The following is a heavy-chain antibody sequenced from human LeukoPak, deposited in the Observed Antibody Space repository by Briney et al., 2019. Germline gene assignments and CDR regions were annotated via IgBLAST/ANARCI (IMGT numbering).Heavy chain of an antibody. CDR1: GVSIRNYY. CDR3: ARRDIGSHFDY. Sequence: PSETLSLTCTVSGVSIRNYYWSWIRQPPGKGLEWIGYIYYSGSTNYNPSLKSRVTMSVDTSRNQFSLKVTSVSAADTAVYCCARRDIGSHFDYWGQGVLVTVSS. V-gene: IGHV4-59*01. CDR2: IYYSGST. D-gene: IGHD1-26*01. J-gene: IGHJ4*02.